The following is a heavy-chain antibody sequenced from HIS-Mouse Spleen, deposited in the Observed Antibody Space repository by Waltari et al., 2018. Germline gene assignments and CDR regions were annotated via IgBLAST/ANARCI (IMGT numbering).Heavy chain of an antibody. D-gene: IGHD6-13*01. V-gene: IGHV4-39*07. CDR3: AREIPYSSSWYDWYFDL. Sequence: QLQLQESGPGLVKPSETLSLTCTVSGGSISSSSYYWGWIRQPPGKGLEWIGSIKYSGSTYDNPALKSRVTISVDTSKNQFSLKLSSVTAADTAVYYCAREIPYSSSWYDWYFDLWGRGTLVTVSS. CDR2: IKYSGST. CDR1: GGSISSSSYY. J-gene: IGHJ2*01.